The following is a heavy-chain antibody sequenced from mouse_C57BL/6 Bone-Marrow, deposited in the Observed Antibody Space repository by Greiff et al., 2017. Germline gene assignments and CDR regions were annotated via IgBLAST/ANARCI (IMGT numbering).Heavy chain of an antibody. CDR3: TTPPGDYAMDY. J-gene: IGHJ4*01. CDR2: IDPENGDT. V-gene: IGHV14-4*01. CDR1: GFNIKDDY. Sequence: EVQLQQSGAELVRPGASVKLSCTASGFNIKDDYMHWVKQRPEQGLEWIGWIDPENGDTEYASKFQGKATITADTSSNTAYLQLSSLTSEDTAVYYCTTPPGDYAMDYWGQGTSVTVSS.